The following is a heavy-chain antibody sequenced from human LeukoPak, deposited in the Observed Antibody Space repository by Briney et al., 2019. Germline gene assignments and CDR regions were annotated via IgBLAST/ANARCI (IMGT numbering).Heavy chain of an antibody. Sequence: GGSLRLSCAASGFTFSTYAMTWVRQAPGKGLEWVSAISPNGRRTFYADSVKGRFIISRDTCQNSLYLQMNRLRAEDTATYFCAYCGGDCFSNFYYGMDVWGLGTTVTVSS. CDR2: ISPNGRRT. CDR3: AYCGGDCFSNFYYGMDV. J-gene: IGHJ6*02. V-gene: IGHV3-23*01. D-gene: IGHD2-21*02. CDR1: GFTFSTYA.